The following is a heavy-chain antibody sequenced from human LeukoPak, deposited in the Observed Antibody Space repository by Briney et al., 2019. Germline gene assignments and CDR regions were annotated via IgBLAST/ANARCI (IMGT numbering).Heavy chain of an antibody. CDR1: GFSISNDW. CDR2: VKGRSAGETT. CDR3: TLIQGWGSGSYYRDF. J-gene: IGHJ4*02. D-gene: IGHD3-10*01. V-gene: IGHV3-15*01. Sequence: PGGSLRLSCAASGFSISNDWMSWVRQAPGKGLEWVARVKGRSAGETTDYAAPVKGRFTISRDDSKNTLYLQMNSLKTEDTAVYYCTLIQGWGSGSYYRDFWGQGTLVTVSS.